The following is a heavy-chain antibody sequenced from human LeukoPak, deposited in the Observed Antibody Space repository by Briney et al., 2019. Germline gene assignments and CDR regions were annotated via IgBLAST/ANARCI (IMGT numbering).Heavy chain of an antibody. V-gene: IGHV3-7*01. Sequence: ARSLRLSCAASGFNFGGFSMSWVRQAPGKGPERVTHMNEYGGDIFYVDSVKDRFTISRDNAKNSLYLQMNSLRVEDTAVYFCARPRGCNSGRCNNFDYWGQGTLVTVSS. CDR3: ARPRGCNSGRCNNFDY. CDR1: GFNFGGFS. CDR2: MNEYGGDI. D-gene: IGHD2-8*01. J-gene: IGHJ4*01.